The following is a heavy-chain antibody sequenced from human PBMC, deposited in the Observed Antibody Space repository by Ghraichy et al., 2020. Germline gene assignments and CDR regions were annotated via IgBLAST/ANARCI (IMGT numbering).Heavy chain of an antibody. J-gene: IGHJ2*01. V-gene: IGHV1-24*01. CDR2: FDPEDRET. CDR1: GYTLSELS. CDR3: AAYRLRGFTYGVWYFDL. Sequence: ASVKVSCKVSGYTLSELSMHWVRQAPGKGLEWMGGFDPEDRETIYAQKFQGRVTMTEDTSTDTAYMELNSLRSEDTAVFYCAAYRLRGFTYGVWYFDLWGRGTLVTVSS. D-gene: IGHD5-18*01.